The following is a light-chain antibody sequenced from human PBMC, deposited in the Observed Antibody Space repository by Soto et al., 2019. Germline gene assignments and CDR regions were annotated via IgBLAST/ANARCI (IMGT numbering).Light chain of an antibody. CDR3: NSYGGNTNVV. CDR1: SSDVGGYDF. J-gene: IGLJ2*01. Sequence: QSALTQPPSASGSPGQSATISCTGTSSDVGGYDFVSWYQQHPGKAPKILIYEVSKRASGVPDRFSGSKSGNTASLTVSGLQPDDEADYYCNSYGGNTNVVFGGGTKLTVL. V-gene: IGLV2-8*01. CDR2: EVS.